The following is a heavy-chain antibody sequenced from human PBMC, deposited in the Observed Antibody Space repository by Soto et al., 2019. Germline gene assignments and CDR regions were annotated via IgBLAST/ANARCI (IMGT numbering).Heavy chain of an antibody. Sequence: QVQLVQSGPEVRKPGASVKVSCEASGYTFTTSGISWVRQVPGQGLEWMGWISTYNGDTNSAQNFQGRVLMTADTSTGTAYMELMSLKSVDTAVYYCARQGSWPYYYYGLDVWGQGTTVTVSS. V-gene: IGHV1-18*01. CDR2: ISTYNGDT. CDR3: ARQGSWPYYYYGLDV. J-gene: IGHJ6*02. D-gene: IGHD1-26*01. CDR1: GYTFTTSG.